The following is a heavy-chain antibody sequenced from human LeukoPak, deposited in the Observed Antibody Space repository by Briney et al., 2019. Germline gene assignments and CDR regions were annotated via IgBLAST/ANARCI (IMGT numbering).Heavy chain of an antibody. D-gene: IGHD3-22*01. V-gene: IGHV1-69*04. CDR3: ARDQDGDDSSGYYGEPYYFDY. CDR1: GGTFSSYA. Sequence: ASVKVSCKASGGTFSSYAISWVRQAPGQGLEWMGRIIPIFGIANYAQKFQGRVTITADKSTSTAYMELSSLRSEDTAVYYCARDQDGDDSSGYYGEPYYFDYWGQGTLVTVSS. J-gene: IGHJ4*02. CDR2: IIPIFGIA.